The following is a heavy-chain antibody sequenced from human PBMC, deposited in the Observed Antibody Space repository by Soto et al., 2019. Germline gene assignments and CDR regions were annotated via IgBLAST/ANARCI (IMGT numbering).Heavy chain of an antibody. J-gene: IGHJ4*01. CDR1: GGSISNFY. Sequence: SETLSLTCTVSGGSISNFYWSWTRQPPGKGLEWIGYGHRHEFVGTNPSLTNRVTISVDMSKRQFSLRLNSVTAADTAVYYCVAGPDHAKSAYWGQGTLVTVSS. CDR3: VAGPDHAKSAY. CDR2: GHRHEFV. V-gene: IGHV4-59*01.